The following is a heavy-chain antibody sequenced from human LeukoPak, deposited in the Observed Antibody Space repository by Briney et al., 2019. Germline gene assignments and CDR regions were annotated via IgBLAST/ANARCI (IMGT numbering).Heavy chain of an antibody. Sequence: SETLSLTYTVSGGSISSSSYYWGWIRQPPGKGLEWIGSIYYSGSTYYNPSLKSRVTISVDTSKNQFSLSLSSVTAADTAVYYCARNRVPLDRWGQGALVTVSS. V-gene: IGHV4-39*07. J-gene: IGHJ5*02. D-gene: IGHD1-14*01. CDR1: GGSISSSSYY. CDR2: IYYSGST. CDR3: ARNRVPLDR.